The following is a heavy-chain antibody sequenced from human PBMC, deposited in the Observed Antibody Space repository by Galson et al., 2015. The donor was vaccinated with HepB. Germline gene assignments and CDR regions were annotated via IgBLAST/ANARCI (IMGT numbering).Heavy chain of an antibody. CDR1: GFPFSDYG. Sequence: SLRLSCATSGFPFSDYGMHWVRQAPGKGLEWLAVIWYDGSQKFHEDSVEGRFNISRDNSKNMLFLQMDSLRVDDTAVYFCVRDSGLYGLDVWGQGTRVTVSS. D-gene: IGHD6-19*01. J-gene: IGHJ6*02. CDR2: IWYDGSQK. CDR3: VRDSGLYGLDV. V-gene: IGHV3-33*01.